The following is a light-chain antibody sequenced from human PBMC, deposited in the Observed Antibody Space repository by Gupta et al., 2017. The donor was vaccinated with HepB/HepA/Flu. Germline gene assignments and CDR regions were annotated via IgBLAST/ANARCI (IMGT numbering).Light chain of an antibody. CDR2: AAS. CDR3: QQGFTTPWT. Sequence: DIHMTQSPSSLSASVGDRVTITCRASQSIATYLNWYQQRPGTGKAPKLLIFAASNLQSGVPSRFSGSGSGTDFSLTISNLQLEDFTTYYCQQGFTTPWTFGQGTKV. CDR1: QSIATY. J-gene: IGKJ1*01. V-gene: IGKV1-39*01.